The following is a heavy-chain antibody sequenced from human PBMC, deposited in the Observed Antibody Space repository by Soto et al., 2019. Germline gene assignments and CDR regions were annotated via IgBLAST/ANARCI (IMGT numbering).Heavy chain of an antibody. CDR3: ARGVSEAYYDFWSGGGQCNWFDP. J-gene: IGHJ5*02. CDR2: IIPIFGTA. D-gene: IGHD3-3*01. CDR1: GGTFSSYA. V-gene: IGHV1-69*12. Sequence: QVQLVQSGAEVKKPGSSVKVSCKASGGTFSSYAISWVRQAPGQGLEWMGGIIPIFGTANYAQKFQGRVTITADECTSTAYMELSSLRSEDTAVYYCARGVSEAYYDFWSGGGQCNWFDPWGQGTLVTVSS.